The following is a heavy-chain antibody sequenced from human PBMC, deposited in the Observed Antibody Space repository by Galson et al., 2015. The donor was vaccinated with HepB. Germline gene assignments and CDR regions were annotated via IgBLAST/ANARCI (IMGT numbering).Heavy chain of an antibody. Sequence: SLRLSCAASGFPFSSYWMSWVRQAPGKGLEWVANIKKDGSVKEYVDSLKGRFTISRDNAENSVYLQMNSLRAEDTAVYYCVRECVRTGNYLGSGAFDIWGQGTMVTVSS. CDR2: IKKDGSVK. J-gene: IGHJ3*02. CDR1: GFPFSSYW. CDR3: VRECVRTGNYLGSGAFDI. V-gene: IGHV3-7*01. D-gene: IGHD1-1*01.